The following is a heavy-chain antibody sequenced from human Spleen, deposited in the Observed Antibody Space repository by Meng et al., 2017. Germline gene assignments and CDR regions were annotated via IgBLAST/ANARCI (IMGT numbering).Heavy chain of an antibody. J-gene: IGHJ4*02. CDR2: IYHSGST. CDR3: ARAGSSKGYY. Sequence: SETLSLTCIVSGYSISSGYYWGWIRQPPGKGLEWIGSIYHSGSTHYNPSLKSRVTISIDTSKNQFSLKLSSMTAADTAVYYCARAGSSKGYYWGQGTLVTVSS. V-gene: IGHV4-38-2*02. CDR1: GYSISSGYY. D-gene: IGHD3-10*01.